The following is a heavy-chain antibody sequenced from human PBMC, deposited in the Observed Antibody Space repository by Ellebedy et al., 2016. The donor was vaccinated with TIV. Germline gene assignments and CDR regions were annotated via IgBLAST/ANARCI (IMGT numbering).Heavy chain of an antibody. J-gene: IGHJ5*02. Sequence: GGSLRLXXAASGFTFSSYAMSWVRQAPGKGLEWVSYISTDGSTIYYADSVKGRFTISRDNSKNTLYLQMNSLRAEDTAVYYCAKVRGPLDYSSSWFDPWGQGTLVTVS. V-gene: IGHV3-48*01. D-gene: IGHD6-13*01. CDR3: AKVRGPLDYSSSWFDP. CDR2: ISTDGSTI. CDR1: GFTFSSYA.